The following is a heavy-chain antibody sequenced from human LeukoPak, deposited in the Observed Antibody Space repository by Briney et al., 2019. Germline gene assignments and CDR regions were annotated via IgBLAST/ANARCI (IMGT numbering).Heavy chain of an antibody. CDR1: GGSISSASYY. CDR2: IYYSAST. Sequence: SQTLSLTCTVSGGSISSASYYWSWIRQHPGKGLEWVGYIYYSASTYYNPSLKSRVTISLDTSKNEFSLRLSSVTAADTATYYCAREGIVVVPAGVRHHYYYYMDVWGKGTTVTVSS. CDR3: AREGIVVVPAGVRHHYYYYMDV. J-gene: IGHJ6*03. V-gene: IGHV4-31*03. D-gene: IGHD2-2*01.